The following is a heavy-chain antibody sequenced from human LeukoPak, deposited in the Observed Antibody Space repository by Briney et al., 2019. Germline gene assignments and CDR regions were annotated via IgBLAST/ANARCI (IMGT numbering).Heavy chain of an antibody. J-gene: IGHJ4*02. D-gene: IGHD6-13*01. CDR3: AKDGAAGRPSDY. V-gene: IGHV3-23*01. Sequence: GGSLRLSCAASGFTFSSYAMSWVRQAPGKGLEWVSAISGSGGSTYYADSVKGQFTISSDNSKNTLYLQMNSLRAEDTAVYYCAKDGAAGRPSDYWGQGTLVTVSS. CDR1: GFTFSSYA. CDR2: ISGSGGST.